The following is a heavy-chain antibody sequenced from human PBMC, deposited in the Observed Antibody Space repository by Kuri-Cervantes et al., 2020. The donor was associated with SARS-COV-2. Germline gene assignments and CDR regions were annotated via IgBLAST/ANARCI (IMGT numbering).Heavy chain of an antibody. CDR3: AIGDSSSPHDAFDI. V-gene: IGHV3-48*04. CDR1: GFTFSSYS. Sequence: GGSLRLSCAASGFTFSSYSMNWVRQAPGKGLEWVSYTSSSGSTIYYADSVKGRFTISRDNAKNSLYLQMNSLRAEDTAVYYCAIGDSSSPHDAFDIWGQGTMVTVSS. CDR2: TSSSGSTI. J-gene: IGHJ3*02. D-gene: IGHD6-6*01.